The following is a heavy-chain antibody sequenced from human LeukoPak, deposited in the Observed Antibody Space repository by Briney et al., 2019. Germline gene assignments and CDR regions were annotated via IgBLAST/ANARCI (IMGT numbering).Heavy chain of an antibody. Sequence: GGSLRLSCAASGFTFSSYAMHWVRQAPGKGLEWVAVISYDGSNKYYADSVKGRFTISRDNSKNTLYLQMNSLRAEDTAVYYCAKGERGYSGYDAFDIWGQGTMVTVSS. J-gene: IGHJ3*02. CDR3: AKGERGYSGYDAFDI. D-gene: IGHD5-12*01. CDR1: GFTFSSYA. V-gene: IGHV3-30-3*01. CDR2: ISYDGSNK.